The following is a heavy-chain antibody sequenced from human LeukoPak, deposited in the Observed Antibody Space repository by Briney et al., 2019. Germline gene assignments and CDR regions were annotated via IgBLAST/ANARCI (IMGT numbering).Heavy chain of an antibody. Sequence: SETLSLTCAVYGGSFSGYYWSWIRQPPGKGLEWIGEINHSGSTNYNPSLKSRVIISVDTSKNQFSLKLSSVTAADTAVYYCARAGEVQLERIWFDPWGQGTLVTVSS. V-gene: IGHV4-34*01. D-gene: IGHD1-1*01. CDR2: INHSGST. CDR1: GGSFSGYY. J-gene: IGHJ5*02. CDR3: ARAGEVQLERIWFDP.